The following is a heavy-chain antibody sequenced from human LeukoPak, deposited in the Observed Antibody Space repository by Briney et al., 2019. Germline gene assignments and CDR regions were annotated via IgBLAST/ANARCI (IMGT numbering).Heavy chain of an antibody. J-gene: IGHJ4*02. CDR3: AKVGDYYGSGKYSNFDY. Sequence: GGSLRLSCAASGFSFSSYGMHWVRQAPGEGPEWLAFIPYDRSIRYYAESVKGRFTISRDNSKNTLYLQMSSLRAEDTAVYYCAKVGDYYGSGKYSNFDYWGQGTLVTVSS. D-gene: IGHD3-10*01. CDR2: IPYDRSIR. V-gene: IGHV3-30*02. CDR1: GFSFSSYG.